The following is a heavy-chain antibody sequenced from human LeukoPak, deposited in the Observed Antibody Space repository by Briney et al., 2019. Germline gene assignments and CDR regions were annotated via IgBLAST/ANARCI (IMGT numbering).Heavy chain of an antibody. J-gene: IGHJ4*02. V-gene: IGHV4-59*01. D-gene: IGHD6-13*01. CDR2: IYHSGST. CDR3: AXGYSSTWYYFDY. CDR1: GDSISSYY. Sequence: KPSETLSLTCTVSGDSISSYYWSWIRQPPGKGLEWIGYIYHSGSTNYNPSLKSRVTISADTSKDQFSLKLASVTAADTAVYYCAXGYSSTWYYFDYWGQGTLVTVSS.